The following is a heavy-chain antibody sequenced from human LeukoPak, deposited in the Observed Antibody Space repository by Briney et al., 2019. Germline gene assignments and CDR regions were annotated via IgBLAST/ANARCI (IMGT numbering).Heavy chain of an antibody. CDR1: GFTFSSYS. V-gene: IGHV3-21*01. J-gene: IGHJ4*02. Sequence: GGSLRLSCAASGFTFSSYSMNWVRQAPGKGLEWVSSISSSSSYIYYADSVKGRFTISRDNAKNSLYLQMNSLGAEDTAAYYCVRDLNWSFDQWGQGTLVTVSS. CDR3: VRDLNWSFDQ. CDR2: ISSSSSYI.